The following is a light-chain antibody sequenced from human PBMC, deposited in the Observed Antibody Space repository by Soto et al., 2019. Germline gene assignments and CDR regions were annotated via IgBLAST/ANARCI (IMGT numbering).Light chain of an antibody. J-gene: IGLJ2*01. CDR2: EVN. CDR1: SSDVGAYDY. CDR3: SSFAGGTTVV. V-gene: IGLV2-8*01. Sequence: QSALTQPPSASGSPGQSVTISCTGTSSDVGAYDYVSWYQQHPGKAPKLIIYEVNKRPSGVPDRFSGSKSGNTASLTVSGLQAEDEADYHCSSFAGGTTVVFGGGTKLTVL.